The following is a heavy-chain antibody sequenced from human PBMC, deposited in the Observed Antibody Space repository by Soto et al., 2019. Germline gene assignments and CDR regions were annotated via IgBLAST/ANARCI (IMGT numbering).Heavy chain of an antibody. CDR1: GFTFSSYA. CDR3: ARDLQLWLISHYYGMDV. Sequence: WSLRLSCAASGFTFSSYAMHWVRQAPGKGLEWVAVISYDGSNKYYADSVKGRFTISRDNSKNTLYLQMNSLRAEDTAVYYCARDLQLWLISHYYGMDVWGQGTTVTVSS. V-gene: IGHV3-30-3*01. J-gene: IGHJ6*02. CDR2: ISYDGSNK. D-gene: IGHD5-18*01.